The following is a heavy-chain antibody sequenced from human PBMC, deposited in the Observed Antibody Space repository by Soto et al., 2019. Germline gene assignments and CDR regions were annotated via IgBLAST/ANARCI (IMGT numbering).Heavy chain of an antibody. CDR2: IYYSGST. Sequence: PSETLSLTCTISGGSISSYYWSWIRQPPGKGLEWIGYIYYSGSTNYNPSLKSRVTISIDTSKNQFSLKLSSVTAADTAVYYCARFRLGQLSFFDYCGQGTLVTVSS. D-gene: IGHD1-1*01. J-gene: IGHJ4*02. V-gene: IGHV4-59*01. CDR3: ARFRLGQLSFFDY. CDR1: GGSISSYY.